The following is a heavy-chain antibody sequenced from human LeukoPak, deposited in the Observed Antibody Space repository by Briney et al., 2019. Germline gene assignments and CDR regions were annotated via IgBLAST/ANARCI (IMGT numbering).Heavy chain of an antibody. CDR3: ARADARLLGVTTYNY. J-gene: IGHJ4*02. V-gene: IGHV1-46*01. CDR2: INPSGGST. Sequence: ASVNVSCKASGYTFTSYYMHWVRQAPGQGLEWMGIINPSGGSTSYAQKFQGRVTMTRDTSTSTVYMELSSLRSEDTAVYYCARADARLLGVTTYNYWGQGTLVTVSS. D-gene: IGHD4-17*01. CDR1: GYTFTSYY.